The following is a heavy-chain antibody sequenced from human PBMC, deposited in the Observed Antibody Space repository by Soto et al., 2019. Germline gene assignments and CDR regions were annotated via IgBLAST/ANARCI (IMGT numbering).Heavy chain of an antibody. CDR2: INPNSGGT. D-gene: IGHD6-6*01. V-gene: IGHV1-2*02. CDR3: ASYSSMAASNWFDP. CDR1: GYTFTGYY. Sequence: ASVKVSCKASGYTFTGYYMHWVRQAPGQGLEWMGWINPNSGGTNYAQKLQGRVTMTRHTSLSTAYMELSRLRSDETAVDYCASYSSMAASNWFDPWDEGTLVTVSS. J-gene: IGHJ5*02.